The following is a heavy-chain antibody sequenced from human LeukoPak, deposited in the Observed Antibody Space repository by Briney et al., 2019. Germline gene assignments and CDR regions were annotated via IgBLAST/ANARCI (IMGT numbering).Heavy chain of an antibody. V-gene: IGHV3-48*01. Sequence: GGCLRLSCVASGFTFSSYSMSWVRQAPGEWLEWVSYISSSSSIYSADSVKGRFTISRDNSKNSLYLQMTSLRAEDTAVDYCASYYSSGWCELHYCGHGALCTVS. CDR3: ASYYSSGWCELHY. CDR1: GFTFSSYS. CDR2: ISSSSSI. D-gene: IGHD6-19*01. J-gene: IGHJ4*01.